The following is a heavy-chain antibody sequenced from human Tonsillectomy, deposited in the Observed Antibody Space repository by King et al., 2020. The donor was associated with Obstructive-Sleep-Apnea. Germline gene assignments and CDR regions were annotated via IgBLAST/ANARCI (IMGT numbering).Heavy chain of an antibody. D-gene: IGHD3-16*01. J-gene: IGHJ4*02. Sequence: VQLVECGGGLVKPGGSLRVSCAASGFTFSNAWMSGVRQAPGKGLEWVGRIKSKPDGGSTDDAAPVKGRFTISRDDSKNTLYLQLNSLRTEDTAVYYCTTEARYDYVWRNFDYWGQGTLVTVSS. CDR1: GFTFSNAW. CDR2: IKSKPDGGST. V-gene: IGHV3-15*01. CDR3: TTEARYDYVWRNFDY.